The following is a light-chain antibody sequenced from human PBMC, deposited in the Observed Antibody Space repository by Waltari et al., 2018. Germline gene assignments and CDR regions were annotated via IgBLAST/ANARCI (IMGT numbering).Light chain of an antibody. CDR1: QSLLSTDGKTY. CDR2: EVS. V-gene: IGKV2-29*02. Sequence: DTVMTQTPLSLSVTPGQPASISCKSSQSLLSTDGKTYLYWYMQKPGQSPQLLIYEVSVRFSGVPDRFGGSGSGTDFTLKISRVEAEDVGIYYCMQATHIPYTFGQGTKLQIK. CDR3: MQATHIPYT. J-gene: IGKJ2*01.